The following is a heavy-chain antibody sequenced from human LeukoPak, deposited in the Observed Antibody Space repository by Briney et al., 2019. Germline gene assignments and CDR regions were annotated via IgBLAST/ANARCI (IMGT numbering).Heavy chain of an antibody. V-gene: IGHV4-59*01. D-gene: IGHD3-22*01. CDR1: GGSISSYY. CDR2: IHYSGST. CDR3: ARLSDSDSSGYYWGFEY. J-gene: IGHJ4*02. Sequence: SETLSLTCTVSGGSISSYYWTWIRQPPGKGLEWIGYIHYSGSTYCNPSLKSRVTISVDTSKNQFSLRLSSVTAADTAVYYCARLSDSDSSGYYWGFEYWGQGTLVTVSS.